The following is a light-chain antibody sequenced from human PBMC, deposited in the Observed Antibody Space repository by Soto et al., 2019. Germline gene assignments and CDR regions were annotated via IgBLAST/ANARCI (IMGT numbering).Light chain of an antibody. Sequence: DIQMSQSPSTMSASIGDRVTITCRASQSIDSWLAWYQQKPGKAPKFLMYKASNLESGVPSRFSGSGSETEFTLTISSLHPDDFAIYYCQHYKSYPWTFGQGTKVDIK. J-gene: IGKJ1*01. V-gene: IGKV1-5*03. CDR1: QSIDSW. CDR3: QHYKSYPWT. CDR2: KAS.